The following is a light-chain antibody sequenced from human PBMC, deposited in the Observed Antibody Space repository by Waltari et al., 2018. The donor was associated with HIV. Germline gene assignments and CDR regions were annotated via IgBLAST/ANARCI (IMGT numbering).Light chain of an antibody. J-gene: IGLJ3*02. V-gene: IGLV1-40*01. CDR2: VNV. CDR3: HSYDRGLRGSV. CDR1: SSNIGAGYD. Sequence: QSVLTQPPSVSGAPGQRVTISCTGDSSNIGAGYDVHWYHQLPGPAPKLILAVNVNRPSRVPDLFSESASGTSGYLSITGLQAEDEADYYCHSYDRGLRGSVFGGGTKVTVL.